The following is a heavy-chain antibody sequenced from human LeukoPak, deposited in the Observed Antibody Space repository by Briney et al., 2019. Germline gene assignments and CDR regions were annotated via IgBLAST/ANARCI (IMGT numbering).Heavy chain of an antibody. CDR3: TAVDFDY. V-gene: IGHV3-15*01. CDR1: VFTFSNAW. Sequence: GGSLRLSCAASVFTFSNAWVTWVRQVPGKGLEWVGRIKSKTDGGTTDYAAPVKGRFTISRDNSENTLYLQMNSLKTGDTAVYYCTAVDFDYWGQGTLVTVSS. CDR2: IKSKTDGGTT. D-gene: IGHD4-23*01. J-gene: IGHJ4*02.